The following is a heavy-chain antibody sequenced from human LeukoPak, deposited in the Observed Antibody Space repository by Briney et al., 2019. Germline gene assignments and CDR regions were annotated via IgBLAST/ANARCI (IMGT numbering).Heavy chain of an antibody. V-gene: IGHV3-48*03. Sequence: PGGSLRLSCAASGFTFSSSELIWVRQAPGKGLEWVSYISSSGRTTYYADSVKGRFTISRDTAKNSLCLQMNSLRAEDTAVYYCASLRGGNYFDYWGQGTLVTVSS. J-gene: IGHJ4*02. CDR2: ISSSGRTT. D-gene: IGHD1-26*01. CDR3: ASLRGGNYFDY. CDR1: GFTFSSSE.